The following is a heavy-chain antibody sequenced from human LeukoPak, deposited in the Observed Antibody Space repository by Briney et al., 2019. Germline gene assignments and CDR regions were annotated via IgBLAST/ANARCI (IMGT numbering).Heavy chain of an antibody. D-gene: IGHD1-7*01. CDR3: ARGGELDFDY. J-gene: IGHJ4*02. Sequence: GGSLRLSCAASGFTFTTYEMSWVRQAPGKGLEWVSYINNSGSTTYYADSVKGRFTISRDNAKNSLYLQMNSLRAEDTAVYYCARGGELDFDYWGQGTLVTVSS. CDR2: INNSGSTT. V-gene: IGHV3-48*03. CDR1: GFTFTTYE.